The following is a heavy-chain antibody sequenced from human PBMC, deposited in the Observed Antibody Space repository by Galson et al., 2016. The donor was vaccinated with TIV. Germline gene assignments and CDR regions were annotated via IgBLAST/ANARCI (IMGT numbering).Heavy chain of an antibody. J-gene: IGHJ4*02. V-gene: IGHV5-51*01. CDR3: ARHGWTVATSSPFDL. CDR1: GYSFTNHW. CDR2: IYPGDSGT. D-gene: IGHD5-12*01. Sequence: QSGAEVKKPGESLKISCKGSGYSFTNHWVGWVRQMPGKGLEWMGIIYPGDSGTRYSPSFQGQVTISADKSINTAYLQWSSLKASDTAIYYCARHGWTVATSSPFDLWGQGTLVTVSS.